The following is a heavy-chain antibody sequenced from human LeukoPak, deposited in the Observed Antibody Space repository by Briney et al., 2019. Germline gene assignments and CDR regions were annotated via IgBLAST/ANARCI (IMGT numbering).Heavy chain of an antibody. CDR3: AKGFGIVATIDY. V-gene: IGHV3-33*06. Sequence: PGGSLRLSCAASGFTFSSYGMHWVRQAPGKGLEWVALIWYDGSNKYYADSVKGRFTISRDNSKNTLYLQMNSLRAEDTAVYYCAKGFGIVATIDYWGQGTLVTVSS. CDR1: GFTFSSYG. J-gene: IGHJ4*02. CDR2: IWYDGSNK. D-gene: IGHD5-12*01.